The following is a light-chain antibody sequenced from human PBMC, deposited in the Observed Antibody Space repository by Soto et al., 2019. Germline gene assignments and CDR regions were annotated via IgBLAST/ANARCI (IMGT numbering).Light chain of an antibody. Sequence: EIVMTQSPATLPVSPGERATLSCRARQTLKNNCLAWYQQKPGQAPKLLIYASSNRVTGLPVRFSGSGSGTEFTLTISTLQSEDFAVYYCQQCGNLPLTFGGGTKVEIK. CDR3: QQCGNLPLT. V-gene: IGKV3-15*01. CDR2: ASS. J-gene: IGKJ4*01. CDR1: QTLKNN.